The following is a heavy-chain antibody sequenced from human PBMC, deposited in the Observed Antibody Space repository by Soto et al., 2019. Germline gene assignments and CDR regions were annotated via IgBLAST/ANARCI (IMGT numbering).Heavy chain of an antibody. D-gene: IGHD6-13*01. Sequence: PGGSLRLSCAASGFTFSNAWINWVRQAPGKGLEWVGRIKSKTDGGTTDFAAPVKGRFAISRDDSKNMVYLQMNSLKTEDTGIYYCTSFSYITLIAGRFDYWGHGALLTLFS. CDR1: GFTFSNAW. J-gene: IGHJ4*01. CDR3: TSFSYITLIAGRFDY. CDR2: IKSKTDGGTT. V-gene: IGHV3-15*07.